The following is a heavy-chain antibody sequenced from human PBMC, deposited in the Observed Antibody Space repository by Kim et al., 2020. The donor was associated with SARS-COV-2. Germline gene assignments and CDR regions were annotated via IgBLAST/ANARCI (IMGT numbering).Heavy chain of an antibody. Sequence: SVKVSCKASGGTFSSYTISWVRQAPGQGLEWMGRIIPILGIANYAQKFQGRVTITADKSTSTAYMELSSLRSEDTAVYYCARAVSSGFSLGDWFDPWGQGTLVTVSS. CDR2: IIPILGIA. J-gene: IGHJ5*02. CDR3: ARAVSSGFSLGDWFDP. V-gene: IGHV1-69*02. CDR1: GGTFSSYT. D-gene: IGHD6-19*01.